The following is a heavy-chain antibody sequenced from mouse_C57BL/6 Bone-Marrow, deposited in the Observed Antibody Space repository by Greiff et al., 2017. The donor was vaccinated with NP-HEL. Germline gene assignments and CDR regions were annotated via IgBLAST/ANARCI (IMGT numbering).Heavy chain of an antibody. D-gene: IGHD1-1*01. CDR3: ARDDCGSSSWFAY. Sequence: DVQLQESGPGLVKPSQSLSLTCSVTGYSITSGYYWNWIRQFPGNKLEWMGYISYDGSNNYNPSLKNRISITRDTSKNQFFLKLNSVTTEDTATYYCARDDCGSSSWFAYWGRGPLVTVSA. CDR1: GYSITSGYY. CDR2: ISYDGSN. V-gene: IGHV3-6*01. J-gene: IGHJ3*01.